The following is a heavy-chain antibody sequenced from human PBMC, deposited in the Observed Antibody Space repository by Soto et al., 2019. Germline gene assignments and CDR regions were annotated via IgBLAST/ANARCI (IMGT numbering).Heavy chain of an antibody. CDR1: GGSISSSRYY. Sequence: SETLSLTCTVSGGSISSSRYYWGWIRQPPGKGLEWIGSIYYSGSTYYNPSLKSRVTISVDTSKNQFSLKLSSVTAADTAVYYCARHGSDNTLYDFWSGSYYYYGMDVYGKRTTFTASS. CDR3: ARHGSDNTLYDFWSGSYYYYGMDV. CDR2: IYYSGST. D-gene: IGHD3-3*01. V-gene: IGHV4-39*01. J-gene: IGHJ6*04.